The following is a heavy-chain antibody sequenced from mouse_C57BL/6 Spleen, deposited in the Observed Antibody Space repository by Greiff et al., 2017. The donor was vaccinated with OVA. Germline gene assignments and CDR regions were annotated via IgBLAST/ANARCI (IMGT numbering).Heavy chain of an antibody. D-gene: IGHD2-12*01. Sequence: EVKLQQSGPELVKPGASVKISCKASGYTFTDYYMNWVKQSHGKSLEWIGDINPNNGGTSYNQKFKGKATLTVDKSSSTAYMELRSLTSEDSAVYYCARSYEWGQGTLVTVSA. CDR3: ARSYE. CDR1: GYTFTDYY. CDR2: INPNNGGT. V-gene: IGHV1-26*01. J-gene: IGHJ3*02.